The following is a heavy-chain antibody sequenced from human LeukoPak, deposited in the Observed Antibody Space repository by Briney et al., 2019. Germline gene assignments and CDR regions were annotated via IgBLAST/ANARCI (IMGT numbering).Heavy chain of an antibody. D-gene: IGHD6-13*01. CDR3: ARALRTQGAAAGTGYLDP. V-gene: IGHV4-59*11. J-gene: IGHJ5*02. Sequence: NAAETLSLTCTLSNGSINTLFWTWTRHPPGRGLEWIGIINYSVTPRNNPPLKSGVALSVDTSKHLFSLKLDSVTAPDTAVYFCARALRTQGAAAGTGYLDPWGQGALVTVPS. CDR2: INYSVTP. CDR1: NGSINTLF.